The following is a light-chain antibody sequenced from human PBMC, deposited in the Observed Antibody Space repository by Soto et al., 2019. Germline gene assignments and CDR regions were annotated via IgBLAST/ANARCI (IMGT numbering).Light chain of an antibody. Sequence: DIQMTQSPSTLSASVGDRVTITCRVSQTISSWLAWYEQKPGKAPKLLIYRASTLEIGVPSRCSGSGSGTEFTLTISSLQANDFATYYGQQYNSYPYTFGQGIKLEIK. J-gene: IGKJ2*01. V-gene: IGKV1-5*03. CDR1: QTISSW. CDR3: QQYNSYPYT. CDR2: RAS.